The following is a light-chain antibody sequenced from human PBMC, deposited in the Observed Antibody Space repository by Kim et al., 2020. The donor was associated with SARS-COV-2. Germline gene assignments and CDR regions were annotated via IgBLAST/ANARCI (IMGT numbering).Light chain of an antibody. J-gene: IGLJ2*01. V-gene: IGLV3-1*01. CDR2: QHN. CDR3: QAWDSSTVV. CDR1: KLGDKY. Sequence: SYELTQPPSVSVSPGQTARITCSGDKLGDKYACWYQQKPGQSPVLVIYQHNKRPSGIPERFSGSNSGNTATLTISGTQAMDEADYYCQAWDSSTVVFAGGPKLT.